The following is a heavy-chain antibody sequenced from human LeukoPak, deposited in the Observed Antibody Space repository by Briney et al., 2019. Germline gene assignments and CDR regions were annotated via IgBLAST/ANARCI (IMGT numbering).Heavy chain of an antibody. CDR3: ATAGTGESSSWISIFDY. Sequence: PEGSLRLSCAASGLTFSSYGMHWVRQAPGKGLEWVAVIWYDGSNKYYADSVKGRFTVSRDDSKNTLYLQMNSLRAEDTAVYYCATAGTGESSSWISIFDYGGQGTLVTVSS. V-gene: IGHV3-33*01. CDR2: IWYDGSNK. J-gene: IGHJ4*02. D-gene: IGHD6-13*01. CDR1: GLTFSSYG.